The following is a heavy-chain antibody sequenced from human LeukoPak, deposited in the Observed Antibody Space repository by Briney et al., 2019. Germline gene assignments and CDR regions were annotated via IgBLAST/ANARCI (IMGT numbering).Heavy chain of an antibody. D-gene: IGHD3-22*01. Sequence: SGGSLRLSCAASGFTFSDHHMSWIRQAPGKGLEWVSLIGRSGSPMYYADSVKGRFTISRDNAKNSLFLQMNSLRTDDTAVYYCASLSSSGYYLDAFEMWGQGTLVTVSS. CDR1: GFTFSDHH. CDR2: IGRSGSPM. V-gene: IGHV3-11*04. CDR3: ASLSSSGYYLDAFEM. J-gene: IGHJ3*02.